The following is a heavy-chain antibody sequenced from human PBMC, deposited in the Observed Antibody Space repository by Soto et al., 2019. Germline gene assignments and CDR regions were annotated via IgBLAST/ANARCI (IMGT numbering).Heavy chain of an antibody. V-gene: IGHV1-3*01. CDR2: INAGNGNT. CDR1: GYTFTSYA. CDR3: ARVIGGWYYFDY. Sequence: QVQLVQSGAEVKKPGASVKVSCKASGYTFTSYAMHWVRQAPGQRLEWMGWINAGNGNTKYSQKFQGRVTINRDTSASTAYMEHSSLRSEDTTVYYCARVIGGWYYFDYWGQGTLVTVSS. D-gene: IGHD6-19*01. J-gene: IGHJ4*02.